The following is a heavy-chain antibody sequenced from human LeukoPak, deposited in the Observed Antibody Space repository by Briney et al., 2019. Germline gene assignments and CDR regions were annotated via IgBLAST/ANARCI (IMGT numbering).Heavy chain of an antibody. Sequence: GGSLRLSCAASGFTFSSYAMSWVRQAPGKGLEWVAVISYDGSNKYYADSVKGRFTISRDNSKNTLYLQMNSLRAEDTAVYYCARVASFSYDFWSGYQYYFDYWGQGTLVTVSS. J-gene: IGHJ4*02. CDR1: GFTFSSYA. D-gene: IGHD3-3*01. CDR2: ISYDGSNK. CDR3: ARVASFSYDFWSGYQYYFDY. V-gene: IGHV3-30-3*01.